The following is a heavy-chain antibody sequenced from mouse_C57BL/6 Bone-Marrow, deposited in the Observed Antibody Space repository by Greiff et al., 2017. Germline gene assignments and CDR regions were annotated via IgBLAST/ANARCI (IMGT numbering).Heavy chain of an antibody. J-gene: IGHJ1*03. V-gene: IGHV5-17*01. CDR1: GFTFSDYG. D-gene: IGHD1-1*01. CDR3: ERDAYGSGYDWYFDV. Sequence: EVLLVESGGGLVKPGGSLKLSCAASGFTFSDYGMHWVRQAPEKGLEWVAYISSGSSTIYYADTVKGRFTISRDNAKNTLYLQMTSVRSEDSAMYYCERDAYGSGYDWYFDVWGTGTTVTVSS. CDR2: ISSGSSTI.